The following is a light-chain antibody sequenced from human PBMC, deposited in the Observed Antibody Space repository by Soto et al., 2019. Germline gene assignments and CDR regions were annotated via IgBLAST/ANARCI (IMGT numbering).Light chain of an antibody. CDR2: DGS. V-gene: IGKV3-15*01. Sequence: IVMTQSPVTLSVSPGERVSLSCRGSQSVDSYFVWHQQKPGQAPRLLIYDGSTRATGIPDRFSGSGSGTEFTLTISSLQSEDFAVYYCQQYNNSPKTFGQGTKVEIK. CDR1: QSVDSY. J-gene: IGKJ1*01. CDR3: QQYNNSPKT.